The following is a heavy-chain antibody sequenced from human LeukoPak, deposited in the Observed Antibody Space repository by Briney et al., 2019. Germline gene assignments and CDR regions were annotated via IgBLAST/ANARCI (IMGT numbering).Heavy chain of an antibody. J-gene: IGHJ6*03. D-gene: IGHD1-26*01. V-gene: IGHV4-59*01. CDR2: IYYSGST. Sequence: SETLSLTCTVSGGSISTYYWTWIRQPPGEGLEWIGNIYYSGSTNYNPSLKSRVTISLDTSKNQFSLKLTSVTAADTAVYYCARAVEATQGSHYYYYYMDVWGKGATVTVSS. CDR1: GGSISTYY. CDR3: ARAVEATQGSHYYYYYMDV.